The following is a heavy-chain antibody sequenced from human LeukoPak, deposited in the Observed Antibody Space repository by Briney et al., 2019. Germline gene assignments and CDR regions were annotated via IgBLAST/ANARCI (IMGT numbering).Heavy chain of an antibody. CDR1: GFTFSSYS. Sequence: GGSLRLSCAASGFTFSSYSMNWVRQAPGKGLEWVSSISSSSSYIYYADSVKGRFTISRDNAKNSLYLQMNSLRAEDTAVYYCARDREHMVANYYYYGMDVWGQGTTVTVSS. J-gene: IGHJ6*02. CDR3: ARDREHMVANYYYYGMDV. V-gene: IGHV3-21*01. CDR2: ISSSSSYI. D-gene: IGHD2-21*01.